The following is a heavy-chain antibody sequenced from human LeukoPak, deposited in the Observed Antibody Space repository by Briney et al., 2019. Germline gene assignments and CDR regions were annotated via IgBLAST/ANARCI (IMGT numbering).Heavy chain of an antibody. V-gene: IGHV4-34*01. J-gene: IGHJ4*02. Sequence: PSGTLSLTCAVYGGSFSGYYWSWIRQPPGKGLEWIGEINHSGSTNYNPSLKSRVTISVDTSKNQFSLKLSSVTAADTAVYYCARGRRLLYLDYWGQETLVTVSS. CDR1: GGSFSGYY. CDR3: ARGRRLLYLDY. CDR2: INHSGST. D-gene: IGHD2-2*02.